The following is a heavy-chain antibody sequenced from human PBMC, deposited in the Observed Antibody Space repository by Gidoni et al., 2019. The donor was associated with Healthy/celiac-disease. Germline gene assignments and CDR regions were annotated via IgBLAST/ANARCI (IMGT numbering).Heavy chain of an antibody. V-gene: IGHV3-15*01. CDR3: TTEGVGGYNWNYYYFDY. D-gene: IGHD1-7*01. CDR2: IKSKTDGGTT. CDR1: GFTFSNAW. J-gene: IGHJ4*02. Sequence: EVQLVESGGGLVKPGGSLRLSCAASGFTFSNAWMGWVRQAPGKGLEWVGRIKSKTDGGTTDYAAPVKGRFTISRDDSKNTLYLQMNSLKTEDTAVYYCTTEGVGGYNWNYYYFDYWGQGTLVTVSS.